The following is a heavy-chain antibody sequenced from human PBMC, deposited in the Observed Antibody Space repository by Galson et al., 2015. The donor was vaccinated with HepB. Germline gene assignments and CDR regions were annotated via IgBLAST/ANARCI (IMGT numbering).Heavy chain of an antibody. D-gene: IGHD4-17*01. CDR1: GYAFSDYH. J-gene: IGHJ5*02. CDR2: VDPEDGET. V-gene: IGHV1-69-2*01. CDR3: ATADNGDYWNWFDP. Sequence: VKVSCKVYGYAFSDYHMHWVQQAPRKGLEWMGLVDPEDGETRYAKKFQGRVTITADTSIDTVYMELSSLRAEDTAFYYCATADNGDYWNWFDPWGQGTLVTVSS.